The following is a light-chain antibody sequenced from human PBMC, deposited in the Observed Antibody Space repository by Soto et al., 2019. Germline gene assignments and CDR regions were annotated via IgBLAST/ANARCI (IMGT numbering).Light chain of an antibody. CDR1: QSVISSY. V-gene: IGKV3-20*01. CDR3: QQYGSLPWT. Sequence: EIVLTQSPGTLSLSPGERATLSCRASQSVISSYLAWYQHIPGQAPRLLIYGASSRATGIPDRFSGTGSGTDFTLTISRLEPEDFAVYFCQQYGSLPWTFGQGTEVEIK. J-gene: IGKJ1*01. CDR2: GAS.